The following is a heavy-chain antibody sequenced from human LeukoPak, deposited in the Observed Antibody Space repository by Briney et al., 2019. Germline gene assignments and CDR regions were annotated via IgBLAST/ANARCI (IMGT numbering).Heavy chain of an antibody. V-gene: IGHV3-23*01. CDR1: GFTFGSYA. CDR3: ASSIPTWLPRVFSFDY. D-gene: IGHD5-12*01. CDR2: ISGSGGST. Sequence: PGRSLRLSCAASGFTFGSYAMSWVRQAPGKGLEWVSAISGSGGSTYYEDSVKGRLTISRDNAKNTLYLQMNSLRAEDTAVYYCASSIPTWLPRVFSFDYWGQGTLVTVSS. J-gene: IGHJ4*02.